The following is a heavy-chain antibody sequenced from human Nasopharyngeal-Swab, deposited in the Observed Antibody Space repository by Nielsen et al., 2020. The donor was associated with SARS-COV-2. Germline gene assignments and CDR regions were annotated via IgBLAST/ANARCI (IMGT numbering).Heavy chain of an antibody. Sequence: GESLKISCAASGFTFSSYGMHWVRQAPGKGLEWVAVIWYDGSNEYYADSVKGRFTISRDNSKNTLYLQMNSLRAEDTAVYYCANERPYVGGNYWGQGTLVTVSS. J-gene: IGHJ4*02. D-gene: IGHD3-16*01. CDR1: GFTFSSYG. CDR2: IWYDGSNE. CDR3: ANERPYVGGNY. V-gene: IGHV3-30*02.